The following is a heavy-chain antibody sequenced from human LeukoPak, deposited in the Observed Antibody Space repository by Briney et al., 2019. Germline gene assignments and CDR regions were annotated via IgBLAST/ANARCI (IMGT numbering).Heavy chain of an antibody. Sequence: ASVKVSCKASGYTFTGYYIHWVRQAPGQGLEWMGWINPNSGGTNYAQNFQGRVTMTRETSISTAYMELSWLRSDDTAVYYCATQRITMFRGVIITSDKCFDSWGQGTLVTVSS. J-gene: IGHJ5*01. CDR3: ATQRITMFRGVIITSDKCFDS. CDR1: GYTFTGYY. D-gene: IGHD3-10*01. V-gene: IGHV1-2*02. CDR2: INPNSGGT.